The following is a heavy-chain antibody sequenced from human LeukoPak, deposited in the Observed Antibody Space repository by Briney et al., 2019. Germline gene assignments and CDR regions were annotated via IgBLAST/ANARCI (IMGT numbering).Heavy chain of an antibody. D-gene: IGHD3-9*01. CDR3: AREYYDILTGYYPHDALDI. Sequence: GGSLRLSCAASGFTFRSYEMNWVRQAPGKGLEWVSYISSSGSTIYYADSVKGRFTIPRDNAKNSLYLRMNSLRAEDTAVYYCAREYYDILTGYYPHDALDIWGQGTMVTVSS. CDR1: GFTFRSYE. CDR2: ISSSGSTI. V-gene: IGHV3-48*03. J-gene: IGHJ3*02.